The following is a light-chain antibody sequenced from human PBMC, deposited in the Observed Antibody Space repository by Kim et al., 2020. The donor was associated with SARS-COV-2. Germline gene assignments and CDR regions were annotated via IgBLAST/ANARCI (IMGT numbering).Light chain of an antibody. Sequence: EIVMTQSPATLSVSPGERVTLSCRASQSVSNNLAWYQQKPGQTPGLLIYGASTRATDIPARFSGSGSGTEFTLSISSLQSEDFAVYYCHQYHNWPWTFGQGTKVDIK. V-gene: IGKV3-15*01. CDR2: GAS. CDR3: HQYHNWPWT. J-gene: IGKJ1*01. CDR1: QSVSNN.